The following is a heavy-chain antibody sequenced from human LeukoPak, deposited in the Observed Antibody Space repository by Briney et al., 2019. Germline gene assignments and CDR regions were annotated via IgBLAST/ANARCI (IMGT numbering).Heavy chain of an antibody. CDR3: AGHSIVVVQAARYYYYYYGMDV. V-gene: IGHV4-59*08. CDR2: IYYSGCT. Sequence: SETLSLLCTVSGGFISSCYWIWMRQPPGRGRVWTGDIYYSGCTNYNPSLKGRVTISVDTSKDQFSLKLSSVTAAVTAVYFCAGHSIVVVQAARYYYYYYGMDVWGQGTTVTVSS. CDR1: GGFISSCY. J-gene: IGHJ6*02. D-gene: IGHD2-2*01.